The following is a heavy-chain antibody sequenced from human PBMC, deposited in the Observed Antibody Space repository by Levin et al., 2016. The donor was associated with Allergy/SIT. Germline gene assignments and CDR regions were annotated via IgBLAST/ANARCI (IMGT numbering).Heavy chain of an antibody. J-gene: IGHJ4*02. CDR3: ARDTPQAGVPAVRGGDLDY. V-gene: IGHV1-69*04. Sequence: SVKVSCKASGGTFSSYTISWVRQAPGQGLEWMGRIIPILGIANYAQKFQGRVTITADKSTSTAYMELSSLRSEDTAVYYCARDTPQAGVPAVRGGDLDYWGQGTLVTVSS. CDR2: IIPILGIA. CDR1: GGTFSSYT. D-gene: IGHD2-2*01.